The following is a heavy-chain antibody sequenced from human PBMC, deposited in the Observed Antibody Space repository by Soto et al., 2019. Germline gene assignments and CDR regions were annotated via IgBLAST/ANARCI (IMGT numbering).Heavy chain of an antibody. CDR3: ARDGIRARIAAYYFDY. Sequence: ASVKVSCKASGYIFTSYYMHWVRQAPGQGLEWMGIINPSGGSTSYAQKFQGRVTMTRDTSTSTVYMELSSLRSEDTAVYYCARDGIRARIAAYYFDYWGQGTLVTVSS. CDR2: INPSGGST. V-gene: IGHV1-46*01. D-gene: IGHD6-6*01. J-gene: IGHJ4*02. CDR1: GYIFTSYY.